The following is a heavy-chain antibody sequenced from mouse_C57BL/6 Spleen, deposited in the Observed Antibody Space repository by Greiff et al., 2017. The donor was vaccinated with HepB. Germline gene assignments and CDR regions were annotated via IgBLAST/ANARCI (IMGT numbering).Heavy chain of an antibody. CDR1: GYTFTSYW. J-gene: IGHJ4*01. V-gene: IGHV1-53*01. CDR3: ARDRDLDAMDY. Sequence: QVQLQQPGTELVKPGASVKLSCKASGYTFTSYWMHWVKQMPGQGLEWIVNINPSNGGTNYNEKFKSKSTLTVDNSTSTAYMQLSSLTAEDSAVYYCARDRDLDAMDYWGQGTSVTVSS. CDR2: INPSNGGT.